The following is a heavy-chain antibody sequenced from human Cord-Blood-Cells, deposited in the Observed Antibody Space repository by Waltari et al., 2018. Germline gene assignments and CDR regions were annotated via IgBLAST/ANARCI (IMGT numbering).Heavy chain of an antibody. D-gene: IGHD3-3*01. CDR3: ARFGRFLEWLSPSDAFDI. Sequence: QLQLQESGPGLVKPSETLSLTCTVSGGSISSSSYYWGWLRQPPGKGLEWIGSIYYSGSTYYNPSLKSRVTISVDTSKNQFSLKLSSVTAADTAVYYCARFGRFLEWLSPSDAFDIWGQGTMVTVSS. J-gene: IGHJ3*02. CDR1: GGSISSSSYY. V-gene: IGHV4-39*01. CDR2: IYYSGST.